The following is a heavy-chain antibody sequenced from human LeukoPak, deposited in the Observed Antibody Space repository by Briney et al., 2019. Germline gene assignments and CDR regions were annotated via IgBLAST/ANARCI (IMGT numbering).Heavy chain of an antibody. J-gene: IGHJ5*02. CDR3: ARVDVWFDP. Sequence: PSETLSLTCTVSGGSISSYYWSWIRQPPGKGLEWIGYIYYSGSTNYNPSLKSRVTISVDTSKNQCSLKLSSVTAADTAVYYCARVDVWFDPWGQGTLVTVSS. V-gene: IGHV4-59*01. CDR2: IYYSGST. CDR1: GGSISSYY.